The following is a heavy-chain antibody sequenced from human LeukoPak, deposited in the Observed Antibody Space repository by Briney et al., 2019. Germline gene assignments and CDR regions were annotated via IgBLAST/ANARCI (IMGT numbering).Heavy chain of an antibody. V-gene: IGHV4-39*01. CDR2: IYFSGST. D-gene: IGHD6-19*01. CDR3: ARHQWLGPFDS. J-gene: IGHJ4*02. CDR1: GGSISSSSHY. Sequence: SETLSLTCTVFGGSISSSSHYWGWIRQPPGEGLEWIGSIYFSGSTYYSPSLKSRVTISVDPSTNQFSLKLSSVTAADTAVYCCARHQWLGPFDSWGQGTLVTVSS.